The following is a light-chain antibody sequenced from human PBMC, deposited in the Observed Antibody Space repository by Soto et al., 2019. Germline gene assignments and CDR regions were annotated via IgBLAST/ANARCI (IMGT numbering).Light chain of an antibody. V-gene: IGLV2-14*03. CDR1: SSDVGRYNY. Sequence: QSALTQPASVSGSPGQSITISCTGTSSDVGRYNYVSWYQQHPGKAPKVMIYDVNNRPSGVSNRFSGSKSGNTASLTISGLLAEDEAHYYCSSYTSSSTPFVFGTGTKLTVL. CDR3: SSYTSSSTPFV. J-gene: IGLJ1*01. CDR2: DVN.